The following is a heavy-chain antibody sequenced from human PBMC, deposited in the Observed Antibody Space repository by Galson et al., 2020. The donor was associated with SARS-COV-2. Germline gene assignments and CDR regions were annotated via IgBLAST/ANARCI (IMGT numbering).Heavy chain of an antibody. Sequence: SCAASAFIFTNHAMTWVRQFPAKGLEWVSAISPGGDTTYYADSVKDRFTISRDNSKNSLYLHLNNLRADDTAVYYCTKNRGDGDYELDFWGQGTLVTVSS. D-gene: IGHD4-17*01. V-gene: IGHV3-23*01. CDR2: ISPGGDTT. CDR3: TKNRGDGDYELDF. J-gene: IGHJ4*02. CDR1: AFIFTNHA.